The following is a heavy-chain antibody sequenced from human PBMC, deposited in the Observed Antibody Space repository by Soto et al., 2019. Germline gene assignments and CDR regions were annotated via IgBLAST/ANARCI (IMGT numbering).Heavy chain of an antibody. J-gene: IGHJ3*02. V-gene: IGHV3-23*01. CDR3: ARDLGRHCSTTRCYNAFDI. D-gene: IGHD2-2*02. CDR2: ISGSGSKK. Sequence: PGGSLRLSCAASGFIFENFGMSWVRQAPGKGLDWISSISGSGSKKYYAGSVKGRFTISRDNSKSTVYLQMSSLRDEDTAVYYCARDLGRHCSTTRCYNAFDIWGQGTLVTVSS. CDR1: GFIFENFG.